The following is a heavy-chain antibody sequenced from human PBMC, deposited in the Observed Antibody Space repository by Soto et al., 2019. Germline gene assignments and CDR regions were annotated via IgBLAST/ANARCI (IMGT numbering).Heavy chain of an antibody. CDR2: ISAYNGNT. CDR3: ARDTRYLDGFREFGP. D-gene: IGHD3-3*01. J-gene: IGHJ5*02. V-gene: IGHV1-18*01. CDR1: GYTFTSYG. Sequence: ASVKVSCKASGYTFTSYGISWVRQAPGQGLEWMGWISAYNGNTNYAQKLQGRVTMTTDTSTSTAYMELRSLRSDDTAVYYCARDTRYLDGFREFGPWGQGTLVTVSS.